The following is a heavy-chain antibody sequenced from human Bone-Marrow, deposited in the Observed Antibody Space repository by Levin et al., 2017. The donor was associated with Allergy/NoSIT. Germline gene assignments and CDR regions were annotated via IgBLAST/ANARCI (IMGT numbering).Heavy chain of an antibody. V-gene: IGHV1-69*13. CDR1: GGTFSSHG. CDR2: IIPVFDSA. Sequence: ASVKVSCKASGGTFSSHGISWVRQAPGQGLEWMGGIIPVFDSANYAQNFHGRLTITADESTSTAYMELSSLRSEDTALYYCATTGIASAANYFAYWGQGTLVTVSS. D-gene: IGHD2-2*01. J-gene: IGHJ4*02. CDR3: ATTGIASAANYFAY.